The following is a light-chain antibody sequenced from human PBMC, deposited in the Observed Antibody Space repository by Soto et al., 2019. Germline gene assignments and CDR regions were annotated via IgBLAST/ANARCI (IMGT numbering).Light chain of an antibody. J-gene: IGKJ2*01. CDR1: QSLLHSEDGNTY. Sequence: IVMTQTPLSLAVTPGEPASISCRSSQSLLHSEDGNTYLDWYLQKPGQSPQLLLYAISLRASGVQDRFRGSGSRTDFTLKISGVEAEDVGLYYCLQRVEFPYTFGQGTKLEIK. CDR2: AIS. CDR3: LQRVEFPYT. V-gene: IGKV2-40*01.